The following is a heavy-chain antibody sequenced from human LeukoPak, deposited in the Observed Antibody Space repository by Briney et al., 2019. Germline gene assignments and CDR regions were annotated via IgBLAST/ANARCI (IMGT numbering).Heavy chain of an antibody. CDR2: ISDSGNNK. V-gene: IGHV3-11*01. J-gene: IGHJ6*03. D-gene: IGHD5-18*01. CDR3: ARGQVTYYYYYYYMDV. CDR1: AFTFYDFY. Sequence: GGNLRFSCAAYAFTFYDFYMTWLRQAPGKGLEWISYISDSGNNKYLADSVKGRFTIYRDNGKNSLYLQMNRLRAEDTGVYYCARGQVTYYYYYYYMDVWGKGTTVTVSS.